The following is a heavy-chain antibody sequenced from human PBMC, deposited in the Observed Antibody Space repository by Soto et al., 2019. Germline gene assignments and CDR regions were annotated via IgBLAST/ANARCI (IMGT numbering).Heavy chain of an antibody. D-gene: IGHD6-13*01. J-gene: IGHJ6*02. Sequence: EVQLVESGGGLVQPGGSLRLSCAASGFTFSSYDMHWVRQATGKGLEWVSAIGTAGDTYYPGSVKGRFTISRENAKNSLYLQMNSRRAGDTAVYYCARGGAAGDYYSYGMDVWGQGTTVTVSS. CDR3: ARGGAAGDYYSYGMDV. CDR2: IGTAGDT. CDR1: GFTFSSYD. V-gene: IGHV3-13*04.